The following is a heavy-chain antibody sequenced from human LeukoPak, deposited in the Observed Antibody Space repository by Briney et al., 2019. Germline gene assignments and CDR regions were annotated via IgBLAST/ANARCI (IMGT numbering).Heavy chain of an antibody. D-gene: IGHD4-23*01. CDR2: IVVASSST. CDR1: GFTFVTSV. J-gene: IGHJ4*02. CDR3: ASVHTSGNSAVY. Sequence: SVKVSCKTSGFTFVTSVVQWVRQARGQRLEWIGQIVVASSSTDYAQRFQERVTITRDMSTNTAFMDLSTLTSEDTAVYYCASVHTSGNSAVYWGQGTLVTVSS. V-gene: IGHV1-58*01.